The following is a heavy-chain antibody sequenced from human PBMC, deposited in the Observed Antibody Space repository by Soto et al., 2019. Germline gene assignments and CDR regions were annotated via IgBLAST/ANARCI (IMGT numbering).Heavy chain of an antibody. CDR3: ARAGERSWFGESLNWFDP. D-gene: IGHD3-10*01. Sequence: PSETLSLTCTVSGGSISSYYLSWIRQPPGKGLEWIGYIYYSGSTNYNPSLESRVTISVDTSKNQFSLKLSSVTAADTAVYYCARAGERSWFGESLNWFDPWGQGTLVTVSS. CDR2: IYYSGST. V-gene: IGHV4-59*12. J-gene: IGHJ5*02. CDR1: GGSISSYY.